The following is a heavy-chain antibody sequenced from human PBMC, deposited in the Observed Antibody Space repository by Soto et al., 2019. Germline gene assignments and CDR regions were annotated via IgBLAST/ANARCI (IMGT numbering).Heavy chain of an antibody. J-gene: IGHJ5*02. CDR3: ATVRRARHRTFYFDP. V-gene: IGHV4-59*01. CDR2: ISSSGST. CDR1: SGSISSNY. Sequence: QVQLQESGPGLVKPSETLSLTCTASSGSISSNYWSWIRQPPGKGLEWIGYISSSGSTSYNASLQRRVSISVDTSRSRISLRLTSVTAADTAVYYCATVRRARHRTFYFDPWGRGTLVTVSS. D-gene: IGHD2-8*01.